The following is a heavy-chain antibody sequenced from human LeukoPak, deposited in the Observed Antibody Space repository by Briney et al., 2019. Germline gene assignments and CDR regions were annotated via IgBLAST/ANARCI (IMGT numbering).Heavy chain of an antibody. D-gene: IGHD6-19*01. J-gene: IGHJ3*02. V-gene: IGHV3-23*01. CDR1: AFNFRSYA. CDR3: SKLTGITVAGIAFDI. CDR2: ISGSADTT. Sequence: GALRLSCAASAFNFRSYAMSWVRQAPGKGLEWVSVISGSADTTYYADSVKGRFTISRDNSIHTLYLQMNGLRAEDTAVYYCSKLTGITVAGIAFDIWGQGTMVTVSS.